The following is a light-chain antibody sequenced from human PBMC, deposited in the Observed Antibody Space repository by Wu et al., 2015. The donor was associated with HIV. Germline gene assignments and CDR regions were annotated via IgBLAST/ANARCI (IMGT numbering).Light chain of an antibody. CDR1: QSISTW. V-gene: IGKV1-5*03. J-gene: IGKJ1*01. Sequence: DVQMTQSPSTLPASIGDTVTITCRASQSISTWLAWYQQKPGKAPNLLIYKASNLESGVPSRFSASGSGTEFTLTISSLQPDDFATYYCQQYNTYVIPAFGQGTKVGIK. CDR3: QQYNTYVIPA. CDR2: KAS.